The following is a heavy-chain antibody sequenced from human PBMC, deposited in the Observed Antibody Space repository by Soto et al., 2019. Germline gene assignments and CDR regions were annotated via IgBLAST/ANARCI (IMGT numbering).Heavy chain of an antibody. CDR3: AGRCDGTNCLAHFDY. D-gene: IGHD2-2*01. Sequence: ASVKVSCKASGGTFNNYVINWVRQAPGQGLEWMAGIIPIFGTPNYAQKFQGRVTITADKSTSTAYMELNSLRSEDTAVYYCAGRCDGTNCLAHFDYWGQGTLVTVSS. V-gene: IGHV1-69*06. J-gene: IGHJ4*02. CDR1: GGTFNNYV. CDR2: IIPIFGTP.